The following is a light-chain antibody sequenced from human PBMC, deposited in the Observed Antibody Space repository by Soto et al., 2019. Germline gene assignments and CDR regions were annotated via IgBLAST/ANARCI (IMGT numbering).Light chain of an antibody. Sequence: DIQMTQSPSSLSASLGNRVTITCRASQSISTYLNWYQKKPGKAPNLLIYDASRLQSGVPSRFSGSGGGTDFTLSISSVQPEDFATYFCQQSYSTPRTFGQGTKVDIK. J-gene: IGKJ1*01. V-gene: IGKV1-39*01. CDR3: QQSYSTPRT. CDR1: QSISTY. CDR2: DAS.